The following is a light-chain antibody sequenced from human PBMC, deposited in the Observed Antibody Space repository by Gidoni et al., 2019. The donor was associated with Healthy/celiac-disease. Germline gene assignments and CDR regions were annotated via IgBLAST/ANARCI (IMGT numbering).Light chain of an antibody. CDR2: DAS. CDR1: QSISSW. V-gene: IGKV1-5*01. J-gene: IGKJ4*01. Sequence: DIKMTQPPSPLSASVGDRVTITCRASQSISSWLAWYQQKPCKAPKLLIYDASSLESGVPSRFSGSGSGTEFTLTISSLQPDDFATYYCQQYNSYPRTFGGGTKVEIK. CDR3: QQYNSYPRT.